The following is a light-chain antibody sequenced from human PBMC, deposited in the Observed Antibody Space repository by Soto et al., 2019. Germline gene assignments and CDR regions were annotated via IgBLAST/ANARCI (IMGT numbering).Light chain of an antibody. CDR1: QSISSW. J-gene: IGKJ5*01. CDR2: AAS. Sequence: DIQMAQSPSTLSSSVGDRVTITCLSSQSISSWLAWYQQKPGKAPILLIYAASSLQSGVPSRFSGSGSGTDFTLTISSLQPEDFATYYCQQTYSLPPDITFGQGTRLEIK. CDR3: QQTYSLPPDIT. V-gene: IGKV1-12*01.